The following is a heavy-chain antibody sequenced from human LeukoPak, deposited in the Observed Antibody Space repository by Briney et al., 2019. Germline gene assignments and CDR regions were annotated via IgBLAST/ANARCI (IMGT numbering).Heavy chain of an antibody. CDR3: ARVERSALYYYYYYMDV. CDR1: GYTFTSYG. Sequence: GASVKVSCKASGYTFTSYGISWVRQAPGQGLEWMGWISAYNGNTNYAQKLQGRVTMTTDTSTSTAYMELRSLRSDDTAVYYCARVERSALYYYYYYMDVWGKGTTVTVSS. CDR2: ISAYNGNT. V-gene: IGHV1-18*01. J-gene: IGHJ6*03.